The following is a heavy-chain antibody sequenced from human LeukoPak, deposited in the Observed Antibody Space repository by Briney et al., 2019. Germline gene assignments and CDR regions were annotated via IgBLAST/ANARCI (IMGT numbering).Heavy chain of an antibody. CDR1: GFTFSSYG. V-gene: IGHV3-33*01. J-gene: IGHJ3*02. D-gene: IGHD2-15*01. Sequence: GRSLRLSCAASGFTFSSYGMHWVRQAPGKGLEWVAVISYDGSNKYYADSVKGRFTISRDNSKNTLYLQMNSLRAEDTAVYYCAREMVVVVAHDAFDIWGQGTMVTVSS. CDR3: AREMVVVVAHDAFDI. CDR2: ISYDGSNK.